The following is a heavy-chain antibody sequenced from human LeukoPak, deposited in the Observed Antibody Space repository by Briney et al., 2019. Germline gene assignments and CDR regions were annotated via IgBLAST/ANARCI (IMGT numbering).Heavy chain of an antibody. CDR1: GGSISSSSYY. D-gene: IGHD4-11*01. CDR2: IYYSGST. CDR3: ARLEMGHSNYNFDY. Sequence: SETLSLTCTVSGGSISSSSYYWGWIRPPPGKGLEWIGSIYYSGSTYYDPSLKSRVTISVDTSKNQFSLKLSSVTAADTAVYYCARLEMGHSNYNFDYWGQGTLVTVSS. V-gene: IGHV4-39*01. J-gene: IGHJ4*02.